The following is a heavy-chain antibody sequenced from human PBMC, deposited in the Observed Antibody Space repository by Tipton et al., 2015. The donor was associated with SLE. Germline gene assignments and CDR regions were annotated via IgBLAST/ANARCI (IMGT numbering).Heavy chain of an antibody. V-gene: IGHV3-23*01. J-gene: IGHJ4*02. Sequence: SLRLSCAASGFSFDDYAMHWVRQAPGKGLEWVSTISGSGSDKYYADSVKGRFTVPRDPSKNTLYLRMKSLRAEDTAGYYCAKQRAYFSSSSVDSWGQGTLVTVSS. CDR3: AKQRAYFSSSSVDS. CDR1: GFSFDDYA. CDR2: ISGSGSDK. D-gene: IGHD6-6*01.